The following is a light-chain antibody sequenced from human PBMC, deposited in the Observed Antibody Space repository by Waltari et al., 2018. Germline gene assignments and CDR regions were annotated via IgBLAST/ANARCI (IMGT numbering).Light chain of an antibody. CDR1: ISDVGSFHL. CDR3: CSYAGSNTWV. V-gene: IGLV2-23*01. J-gene: IGLJ1*01. Sequence: QSALTQPASVSGSPGQSIPLPCTGTISDVGSFHLFSWYTQHPGKAPKLMIYEGNKRPSGVSNRFSGSKSGNTASLTISGLQAEDEGDYYCCSYAGSNTWVFGTGTKVTVL. CDR2: EGN.